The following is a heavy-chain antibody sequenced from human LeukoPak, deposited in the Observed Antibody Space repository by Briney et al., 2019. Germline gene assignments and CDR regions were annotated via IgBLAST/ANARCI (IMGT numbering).Heavy chain of an antibody. J-gene: IGHJ4*02. Sequence: GGSLRLSCAASEFTFSSYGMHWVRQAPGKGLEWVAFIRYDGSDKYYADSVKGRFTISRDNSKNTLYLHMNSLTTVDTAVYYCAKDQYSSASLLANNPFDYWGQGTLVTVSS. V-gene: IGHV3-30*02. CDR1: EFTFSSYG. CDR2: IRYDGSDK. D-gene: IGHD6-25*01. CDR3: AKDQYSSASLLANNPFDY.